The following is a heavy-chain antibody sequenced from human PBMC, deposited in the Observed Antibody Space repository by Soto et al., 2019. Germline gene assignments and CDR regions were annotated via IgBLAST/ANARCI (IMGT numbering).Heavy chain of an antibody. CDR1: GFTFSSYA. V-gene: IGHV3-30-3*01. J-gene: IGHJ6*02. CDR3: AREGCSSTSCYLEGGMDV. Sequence: QVQLVESGGGVVQPGRSLRLSCAASGFTFSSYAMHWVRQAPGKGLEWVAVISYDGSNKYYADSVKGRFTISRDNSKNTLYLQMNSLRAEDTAVYYCAREGCSSTSCYLEGGMDVWGQGTTVTVSS. D-gene: IGHD2-2*01. CDR2: ISYDGSNK.